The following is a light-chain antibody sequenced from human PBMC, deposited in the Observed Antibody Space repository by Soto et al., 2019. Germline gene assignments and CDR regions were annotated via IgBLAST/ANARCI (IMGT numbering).Light chain of an antibody. CDR2: GAS. CDR3: QQRSNRPLT. J-gene: IGKJ5*01. V-gene: IGKV3D-20*02. Sequence: EIVLTQSPGTLSLSPGQRPTLSCRASQSVSSSYLAWYQQKPGQAPRLXIYGASSRATGIPDRFSGSGSGTEFTLTISSLDPEDFEVYYCQQRSNRPLTFGQGTRLEIK. CDR1: QSVSSSY.